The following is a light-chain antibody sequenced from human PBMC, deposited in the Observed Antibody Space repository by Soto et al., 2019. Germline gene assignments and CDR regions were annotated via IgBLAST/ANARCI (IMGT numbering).Light chain of an antibody. J-gene: IGKJ5*01. Sequence: EIVFTHSPSTLSVSPVVRATLSFMASQSISNNLAWYQQKPGQGPRLLIYGASTRATGIPARFSGSGSGTESTLTISSLQSEDFGVYYCQQYNNWPPVNLGQGTRLEIK. CDR3: QQYNNWPPVN. CDR2: GAS. CDR1: QSISNN. V-gene: IGKV3-15*01.